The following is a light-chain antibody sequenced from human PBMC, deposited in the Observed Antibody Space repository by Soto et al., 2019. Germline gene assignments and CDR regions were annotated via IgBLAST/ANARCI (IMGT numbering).Light chain of an antibody. CDR1: QSVSSY. V-gene: IGKV3-11*01. Sequence: EIVLTQSPGPLSLSXGERAILSCRASQSVSSYLAWYQQKPGQAPRLLIYGASSRATGIPDRFSGSGSGTDFTLTISSLEPEDFAVYYCQQRSNGPPITFGQGARLEIK. CDR2: GAS. CDR3: QQRSNGPPIT. J-gene: IGKJ5*01.